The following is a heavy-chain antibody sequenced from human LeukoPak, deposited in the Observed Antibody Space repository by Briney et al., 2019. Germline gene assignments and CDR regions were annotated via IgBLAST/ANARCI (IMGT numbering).Heavy chain of an antibody. D-gene: IGHD6-6*01. CDR1: GFTFSNYA. CDR2: VRYDGSNK. Sequence: GGSLRLSCAASGFTFSNYAMHWVRQAPGKGLEWVTFVRYDGSNKYYAESVKGRFTISRDNSKNTLYLQMSSLRAEDTAVYYCAKAIHSSSSGVVDYWGQGTLVTVSS. J-gene: IGHJ4*02. CDR3: AKAIHSSSSGVVDY. V-gene: IGHV3-30*02.